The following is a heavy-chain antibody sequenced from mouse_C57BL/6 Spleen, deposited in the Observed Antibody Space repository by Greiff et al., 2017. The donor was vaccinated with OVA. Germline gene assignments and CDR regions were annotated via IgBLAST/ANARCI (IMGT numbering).Heavy chain of an antibody. Sequence: EVQLVESGPGLVKPSQSLSLTCSVTGYSITSGYYWNWIRQFPGNKLEWMGYISYDGSNHYNPSLKNRLSITRDTSKNQFCMKLNSVTTEDTATYYCARERLNWGQGTLVTVSA. V-gene: IGHV3-6*01. CDR3: ARERLN. CDR1: GYSITSGYY. J-gene: IGHJ3*01. CDR2: ISYDGSN.